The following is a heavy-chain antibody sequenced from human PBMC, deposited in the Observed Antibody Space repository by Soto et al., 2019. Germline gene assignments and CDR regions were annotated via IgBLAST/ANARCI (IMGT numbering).Heavy chain of an antibody. J-gene: IGHJ4*02. CDR1: GFTFSSYG. CDR2: IWYDGSNK. CDR3: ARDRGAIVVGYYFDY. V-gene: IGHV3-33*01. Sequence: QVQLVESGGGVVQPGRSLRLSCAASGFTFSSYGMHWVRQAPGKGLEWVVVIWYDGSNKYYADSVKGRFTISRDNSKKTLYLQMNSLRAEDTAVYYCARDRGAIVVGYYFDYWGQGTLVTVSS. D-gene: IGHD3-22*01.